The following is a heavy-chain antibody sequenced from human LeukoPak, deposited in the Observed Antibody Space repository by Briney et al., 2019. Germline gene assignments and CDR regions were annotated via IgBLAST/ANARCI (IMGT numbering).Heavy chain of an antibody. Sequence: GGSLRLSCAASGFTFSSYGMHWVRQAPGKGLEWVAFIRYDASNKYYGDSVKGRFIISRDNSKNTLYLQMNSLRAEDTAVYHCAKRHCSSTSCFPYYLDNWGQGPLVTVSS. CDR2: IRYDASNK. V-gene: IGHV3-30*02. J-gene: IGHJ4*02. CDR3: AKRHCSSTSCFPYYLDN. CDR1: GFTFSSYG. D-gene: IGHD2-2*01.